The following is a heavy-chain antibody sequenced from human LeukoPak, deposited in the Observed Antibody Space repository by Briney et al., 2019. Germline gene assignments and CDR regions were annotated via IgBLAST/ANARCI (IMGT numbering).Heavy chain of an antibody. CDR2: IYYSGST. Sequence: SETLSLTCTVSGGSISSSSYYWGWIRQPPGKGLEWIGSIYYSGSTYYNPSLKSRVTMSVDTSKNQFSLKLSSVTAADTAVYYCARDLLSRVSVGALRYFDNYMDVWGKGTTVTISS. D-gene: IGHD3-9*01. CDR3: ARDLLSRVSVGALRYFDNYMDV. CDR1: GGSISSSSYY. V-gene: IGHV4-39*07. J-gene: IGHJ6*03.